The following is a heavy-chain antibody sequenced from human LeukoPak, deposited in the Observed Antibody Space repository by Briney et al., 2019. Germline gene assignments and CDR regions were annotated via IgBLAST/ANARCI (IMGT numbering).Heavy chain of an antibody. CDR3: ARHTTVVPPHYFDY. Sequence: SETLSLTCTVSGGSISSYYWSWIRQPPGKGLEWIGYIYYSGSTNYNPSLKSRVTISLDTSKNQISLKLSSVTAADTAVSYCARHTTVVPPHYFDYWGQGTLVTVSS. CDR2: IYYSGST. D-gene: IGHD4-23*01. V-gene: IGHV4-59*08. J-gene: IGHJ4*02. CDR1: GGSISSYY.